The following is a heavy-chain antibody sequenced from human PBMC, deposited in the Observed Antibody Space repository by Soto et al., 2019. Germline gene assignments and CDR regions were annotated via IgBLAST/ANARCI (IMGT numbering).Heavy chain of an antibody. J-gene: IGHJ4*02. CDR2: TGATGRTT. Sequence: VGSLRLSCAASGFTFNIYAMTWVRQAPGKGLEWVSTTGATGRTTYYSDAVKGRFTVSRDNSKNTLDLQMSNLRAEDTAVYYCATVHNTSRSFDYWGQGTLVTVSS. CDR1: GFTFNIYA. V-gene: IGHV3-23*01. CDR3: ATVHNTSRSFDY. D-gene: IGHD1-20*01.